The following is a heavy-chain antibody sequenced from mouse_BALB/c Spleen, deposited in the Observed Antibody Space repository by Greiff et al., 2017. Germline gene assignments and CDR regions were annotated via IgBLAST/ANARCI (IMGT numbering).Heavy chain of an antibody. CDR2: ISYSGST. Sequence: EVQLQQSGPGLVKPSQSLSLTCTVTGYSITSDYAWNWIRQFPGNQLEWMGYISYSGSTSYNPSLKSRISITRDTSKNQFFLQLNSVTTEDTATYYCARRDYDGIMDYWGQGTSVTVSS. V-gene: IGHV3-2*02. D-gene: IGHD2-4*01. CDR1: GYSITSDYA. J-gene: IGHJ4*01. CDR3: ARRDYDGIMDY.